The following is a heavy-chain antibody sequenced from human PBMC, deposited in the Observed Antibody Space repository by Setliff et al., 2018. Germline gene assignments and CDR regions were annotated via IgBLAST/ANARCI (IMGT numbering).Heavy chain of an antibody. CDR2: MNPNSGRT. D-gene: IGHD3-3*01. CDR3: AREALVLQFLEWLPLFYYMDV. V-gene: IGHV1-8*01. Sequence: ASVKVSCKASGYTFTAYDIVWVRQATGQGLEWMGWMNPNSGRTGYPQKFQGRVTMPRNTSLSTAYMELSSLRSEDKDVYFCAREALVLQFLEWLPLFYYMDVWGKGTTVTVSS. J-gene: IGHJ6*03. CDR1: GYTFTAYD.